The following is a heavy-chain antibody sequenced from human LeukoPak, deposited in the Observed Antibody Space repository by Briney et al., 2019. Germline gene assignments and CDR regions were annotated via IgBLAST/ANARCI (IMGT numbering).Heavy chain of an antibody. Sequence: SETLSLTCAVSGFSSSSGGYAWRWIRQPPGRGLEWIGYIYHSGRTYYNPSLKSRVTISVDRPKNQFSLKLSSVTAADTAVYYCARGGAAARRWFDPWGQGTRVTVSS. CDR1: GFSSSSGGYA. J-gene: IGHJ5*02. D-gene: IGHD6-13*01. V-gene: IGHV4-30-2*01. CDR3: ARGGAAARRWFDP. CDR2: IYHSGRT.